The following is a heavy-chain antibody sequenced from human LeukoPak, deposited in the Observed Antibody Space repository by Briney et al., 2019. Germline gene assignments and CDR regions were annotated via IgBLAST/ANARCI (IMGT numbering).Heavy chain of an antibody. Sequence: PGGSLRLSCAASGFTFSSTSMSWVRQAPGKGLEWVAVTVGGGDGTYYADSVKGRFTISRDNSKNTVYLEMNSLRAEDTAVFYCAKDGAGGAEDHWGQGALVTVSS. CDR1: GFTFSSTS. CDR3: AKDGAGGAEDH. D-gene: IGHD4/OR15-4a*01. J-gene: IGHJ4*02. V-gene: IGHV3-23*01. CDR2: TVGGGDGT.